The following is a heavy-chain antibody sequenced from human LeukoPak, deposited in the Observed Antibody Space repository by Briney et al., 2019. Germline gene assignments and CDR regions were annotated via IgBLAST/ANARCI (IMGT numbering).Heavy chain of an antibody. J-gene: IGHJ4*02. CDR2: NSSSSSYI. CDR3: ARSGLYYDSSGYPVYFDY. Sequence: GGSLRLSCAASGFTFSSYSMNWVRQAPGKGLEWVSSNSSSSSYIYYADSVKGRFTISRDNAKNSLYLQMNSLRAEDTAVYYCARSGLYYDSSGYPVYFDYWGQGTLVTVSS. CDR1: GFTFSSYS. V-gene: IGHV3-21*01. D-gene: IGHD3-22*01.